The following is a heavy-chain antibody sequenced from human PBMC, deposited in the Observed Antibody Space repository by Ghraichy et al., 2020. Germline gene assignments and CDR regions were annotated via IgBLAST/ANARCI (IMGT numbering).Heavy chain of an antibody. CDR2: IIPIFGTA. V-gene: IGHV1-69*13. J-gene: IGHJ5*02. D-gene: IGHD3-3*01. Sequence: SVKVSCKASGGTFSSYAISWVRQAPGQGLEWMGGIIPIFGTANYAQKFQGRVTITADESTSTAYMELSSLRSEDTAVYYCAREPYYDFWSGYQYRLPYNWFDPWGQGTLVTVSS. CDR1: GGTFSSYA. CDR3: AREPYYDFWSGYQYRLPYNWFDP.